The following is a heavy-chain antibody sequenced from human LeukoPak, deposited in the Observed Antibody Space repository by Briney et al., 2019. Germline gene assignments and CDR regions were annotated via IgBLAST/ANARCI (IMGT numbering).Heavy chain of an antibody. J-gene: IGHJ4*02. CDR2: INQGGTEK. CDR3: ARDDGDL. V-gene: IGHV3-7*01. CDR1: GFASNTFW. Sequence: PGGSLRLSCATSGFASNTFWMNWVRQAPGKGLERVATINQGGTEKYYMDSVKGRFTISRDDAKNSLYLQMDSLRVEDTAVYYCARDDGDLWGQGTLVTVSS.